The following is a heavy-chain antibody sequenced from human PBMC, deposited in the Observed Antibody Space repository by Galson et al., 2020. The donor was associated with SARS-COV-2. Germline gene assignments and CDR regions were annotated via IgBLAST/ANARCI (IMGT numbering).Heavy chain of an antibody. J-gene: IGHJ5*02. CDR2: ISYDGSNK. V-gene: IGHV3-30*18. CDR1: GFTFNNYG. Sequence: GESLKISCAASGFTFNNYGMHWVRQAPGKGLEWVAFISYDGSNKYYEDSVRGRLTISRDNSKNTLYLQMNSLRAEDTAVYYCAKDHIERYFTSSGVQSWGQGTLVTVSA. CDR3: AKDHIERYFTSSGVQS. D-gene: IGHD2-21*01.